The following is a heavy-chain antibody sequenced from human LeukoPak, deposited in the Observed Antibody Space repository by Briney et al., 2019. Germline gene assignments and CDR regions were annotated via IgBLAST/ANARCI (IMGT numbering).Heavy chain of an antibody. CDR1: GYSISSGYF. V-gene: IGHV4-38-2*01. D-gene: IGHD1-20*01. CDR2: IYHSGST. J-gene: IGHJ4*02. CDR3: ARGRYNWNY. Sequence: SETLSLTCAVSGYSISSGYFWGWIRQPPGKGLEWIATIYHSGSTYYNPSLKSRVAISVDTSKNQFSLKLSSVTAADTAVYYCARGRYNWNYWGQGILVTVSS.